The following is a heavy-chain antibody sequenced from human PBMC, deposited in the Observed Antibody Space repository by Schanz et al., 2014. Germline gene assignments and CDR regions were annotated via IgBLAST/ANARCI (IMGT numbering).Heavy chain of an antibody. J-gene: IGHJ4*02. CDR3: AKSYDTSGYSGFDY. CDR2: ISYHGSER. V-gene: IGHV3-30*18. Sequence: HVQLVESGGGVVQPGRSLRLSCAGSGFSFSDYGMHLVLQAPGRGLEWVAVISYHGSERYYADSVKGRFTISRDNSKNTLYLQMNSLRTEDTAVYFCAKSYDTSGYSGFDYWGQGTLVTVSS. CDR1: GFSFSDYG. D-gene: IGHD3-22*01.